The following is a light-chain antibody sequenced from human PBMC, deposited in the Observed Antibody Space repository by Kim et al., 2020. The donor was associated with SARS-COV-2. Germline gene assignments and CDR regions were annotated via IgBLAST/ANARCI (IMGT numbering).Light chain of an antibody. CDR2: YDR. CDR1: NSGNKN. J-gene: IGLJ1*01. Sequence: APGRTARITCGGDNSGNKNVHWYQQKPGQAPVLVIYYDRDRPSGIPERFSGSNSGNTATLTISRVEGGDEADYYCQVWDSSNDHYVFGTGTKVTVL. V-gene: IGLV3-21*04. CDR3: QVWDSSNDHYV.